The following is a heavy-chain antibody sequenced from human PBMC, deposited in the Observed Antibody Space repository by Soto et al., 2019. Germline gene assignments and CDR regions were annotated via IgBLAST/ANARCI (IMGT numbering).Heavy chain of an antibody. CDR1: GFPFSSYA. V-gene: IGHV3-23*01. J-gene: IGHJ4*02. CDR2: IRTSVGDT. D-gene: IGHD4-17*01. Sequence: PXLSCATSGFPFSSYAINWCPQAPGKGLEWVSTIRTSVGDTYYAASVKGRFTISRDNSKSTVYLHLNSLRAEDTAIYYCAKDPTYDYGYFAYWGQGTLVTVS. CDR3: AKDPTYDYGYFAY.